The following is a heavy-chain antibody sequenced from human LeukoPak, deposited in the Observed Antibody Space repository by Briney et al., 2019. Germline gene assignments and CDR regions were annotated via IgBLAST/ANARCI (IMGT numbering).Heavy chain of an antibody. CDR2: ISSSGSGDNT. Sequence: PGGSLRLSCAASGVTLSTYAMSWARQAPGKGLEWVSGISSSGSGDNTYYADSVKGRFPISRDSSKNTLFLHMNTLRAEDTAIYSCAKDRTVGASYWYFDLWGRGTLVTVSS. CDR1: GVTLSTYA. J-gene: IGHJ2*01. D-gene: IGHD1-26*01. CDR3: AKDRTVGASYWYFDL. V-gene: IGHV3-23*01.